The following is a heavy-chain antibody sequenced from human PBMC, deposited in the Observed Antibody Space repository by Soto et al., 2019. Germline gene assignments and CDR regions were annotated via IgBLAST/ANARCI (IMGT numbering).Heavy chain of an antibody. V-gene: IGHV1-69*13. D-gene: IGHD4-17*01. CDR2: IIPIFGTA. CDR1: GGTFSSYA. CDR3: ARDIDYGGTRVPYYYYGMDV. Sequence: GASVKVSCKASGGTFSSYAISWVRQAPGQGLEWMGGIIPIFGTANYAQKFQGRVTITADESTSTAYMELSSLRSEDTAVYYCARDIDYGGTRVPYYYYGMDVWGQGTKVTVSS. J-gene: IGHJ6*02.